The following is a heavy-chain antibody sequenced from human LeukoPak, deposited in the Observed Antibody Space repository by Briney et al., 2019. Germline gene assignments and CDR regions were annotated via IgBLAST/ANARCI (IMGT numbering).Heavy chain of an antibody. Sequence: ASVKVSCKASGYTFTTYGISWVRQAPGQGLEYMGWISTKNGNTNYAQKLQGRVTMTTDTSTSTAYMELRSLSSDDTAVYYCARALGDYGDCDFWGQGTLVTVSS. D-gene: IGHD4-17*01. V-gene: IGHV1-18*01. CDR2: ISTKNGNT. CDR3: ARALGDYGDCDF. J-gene: IGHJ4*02. CDR1: GYTFTTYG.